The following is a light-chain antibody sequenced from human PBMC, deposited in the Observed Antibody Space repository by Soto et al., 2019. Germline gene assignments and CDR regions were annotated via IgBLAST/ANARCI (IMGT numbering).Light chain of an antibody. J-gene: IGKJ1*01. CDR1: QSVSSSY. V-gene: IGKV3-15*01. CDR2: GAS. Sequence: EIVLTQSPGTLSLSPGERVTLSCRASQSVSSSYLAWYQQKPGQAPRLLIYGASTRATGIPARFSGSGSGTEFTLTISSLQSEDFAVYYCQQYNNWRRTFGQGTKVDIK. CDR3: QQYNNWRRT.